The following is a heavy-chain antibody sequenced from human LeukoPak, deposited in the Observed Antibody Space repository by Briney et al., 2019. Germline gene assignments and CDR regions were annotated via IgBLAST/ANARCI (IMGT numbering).Heavy chain of an antibody. CDR1: GGSISSYY. V-gene: IGHV4-59*01. Sequence: SETLSLTCTVSGGSISSYYWSWIRQPPGKGLEWIGYIYYSGSTNYNPSLKSRVTISVDTSKDQFSLKLSSVTAADTAVYYCATPSPEVYSYGEYYYYYGMDVWGQGTTVTVSS. CDR2: IYYSGST. D-gene: IGHD5-18*01. J-gene: IGHJ6*02. CDR3: ATPSPEVYSYGEYYYYYGMDV.